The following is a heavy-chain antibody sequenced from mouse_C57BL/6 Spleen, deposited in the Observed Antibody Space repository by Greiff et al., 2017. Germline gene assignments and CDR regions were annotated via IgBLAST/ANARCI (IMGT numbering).Heavy chain of an antibody. V-gene: IGHV1-9*01. CDR2: LLPGSGST. Sequence: QVQLQQSGAELMKPGASVKLSCKATGYTFTGYWIEWVKQRPGHGLEWIGELLPGSGSTNYNEKFKGKATFTADTSSNTAYMQLSSLTTEDSAIYYCARGCHYYGSSYVPYAMDYWGQGTSVTGSS. CDR3: ARGCHYYGSSYVPYAMDY. J-gene: IGHJ4*01. D-gene: IGHD1-1*01. CDR1: GYTFTGYW.